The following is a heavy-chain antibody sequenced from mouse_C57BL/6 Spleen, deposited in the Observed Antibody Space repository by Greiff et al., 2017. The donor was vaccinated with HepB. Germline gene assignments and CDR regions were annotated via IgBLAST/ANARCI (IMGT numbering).Heavy chain of an antibody. J-gene: IGHJ1*03. CDR1: GFTFSSYA. D-gene: IGHD2-4*01. V-gene: IGHV5-4*01. CDR2: ISDGGSYT. CDR3: ASPQDYDTFFDV. Sequence: EVHLVESGGGLVKPGGSLKLSCAASGFTFSSYAMSWVRQTPEKRLEWVATISDGGSYTYYPDNVKGRFTISRDNAKNNLYLQMSHLKSEDTAMYYCASPQDYDTFFDVWGTGTTVTVSS.